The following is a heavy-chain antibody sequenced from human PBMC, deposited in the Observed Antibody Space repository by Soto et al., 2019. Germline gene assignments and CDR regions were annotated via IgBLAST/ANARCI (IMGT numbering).Heavy chain of an antibody. V-gene: IGHV3-21*01. J-gene: IGHJ4*02. D-gene: IGHD3-16*01. CDR2: ISSSSSYI. CDR3: ARDTFRGDDY. CDR1: GVTFGSRA. Sequence: EVQLLESGGDLVQPGGSLRLSCVASGVTFGSRAMSWVRQAPGEGLEWVSSISSSSSYIYYADSVKGRFTISRDNAKNSLYLQMNSLRAEDTAVYYCARDTFRGDDYWGQGTLVTVSS.